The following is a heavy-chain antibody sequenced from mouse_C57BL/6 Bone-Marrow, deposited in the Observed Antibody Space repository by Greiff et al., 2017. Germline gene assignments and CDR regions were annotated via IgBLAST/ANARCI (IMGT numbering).Heavy chain of an antibody. J-gene: IGHJ3*01. CDR2: ISSGGSYT. V-gene: IGHV5-6*01. D-gene: IGHD2-3*01. CDR3: ARPDGPWFAY. CDR1: GFTFSSYG. Sequence: EVKLMESGGDLVKPGGSLKLSCAASGFTFSSYGMSWVRQTPDKRLEWVATISSGGSYTYYPDSVKGRFTISRDNAKNTLYLQMSSLKSEDTAMYYCARPDGPWFAYGGQGTLVTVSA.